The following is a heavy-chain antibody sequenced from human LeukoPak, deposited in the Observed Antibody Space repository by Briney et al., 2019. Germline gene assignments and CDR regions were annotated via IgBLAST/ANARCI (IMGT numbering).Heavy chain of an antibody. CDR3: TRPHKGYNWNDARASDI. J-gene: IGHJ3*02. V-gene: IGHV3-73*01. CDR1: GFTFSGSA. CDR2: IRSKANSYAT. Sequence: GGSLRLSCAASGFTFSGSAMHWVRQASGKGLEWVGRIRSKANSYATAYAASVKGRFTISRDDSKNTAYLQMNSLKTEDTAVYYCTRPHKGYNWNDARASDIWGQGTMVTVSS. D-gene: IGHD1-20*01.